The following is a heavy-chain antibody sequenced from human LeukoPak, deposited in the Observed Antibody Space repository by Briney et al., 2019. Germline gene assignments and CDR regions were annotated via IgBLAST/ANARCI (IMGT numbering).Heavy chain of an antibody. D-gene: IGHD6-6*01. CDR3: ARVDSSPSEDAFDI. Sequence: SVKVSCKASGGTFSSYAISWVRQAPGQGLEWMGRIIPILGIANYAQKFQGRVTITADKSTSTAYMELSRLRSDDTAVYYCARVDSSPSEDAFDIWGQGTMVTVSS. J-gene: IGHJ3*02. V-gene: IGHV1-69*04. CDR2: IIPILGIA. CDR1: GGTFSSYA.